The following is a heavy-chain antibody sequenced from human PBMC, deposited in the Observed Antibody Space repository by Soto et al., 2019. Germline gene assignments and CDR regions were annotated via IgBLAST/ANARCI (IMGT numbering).Heavy chain of an antibody. CDR2: IYPGDSDT. CDR3: AIMEQWLAHTDQH. J-gene: IGHJ1*01. V-gene: IGHV5-51*01. CDR1: GYSFTSYW. D-gene: IGHD6-19*01. Sequence: GESLKISCKGSGYSFTSYWIGWVRQMPGKGLEWMGIIYPGDSDTRYSPSFQGQVTISADKSISTAYLQWSSLKASDTAMYYCAIMEQWLAHTDQHWGQGTLVTVSS.